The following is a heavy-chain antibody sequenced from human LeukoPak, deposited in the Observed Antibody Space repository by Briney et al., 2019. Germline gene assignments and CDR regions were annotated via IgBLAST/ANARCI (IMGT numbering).Heavy chain of an antibody. J-gene: IGHJ4*02. V-gene: IGHV3-53*01. CDR2: IYSGGST. CDR3: ARDFPGIAVAGTRPLDY. CDR1: GFTVSSNY. D-gene: IGHD6-19*01. Sequence: GGSLRLSCAASGFTVSSNYMSWVRQAPGKGLEWVSVIYSGGSTYYADSVKGRFTISRDNSKNTLYFQMDSLRAEDTAVYYCARDFPGIAVAGTRPLDYWGQGTLVTVSS.